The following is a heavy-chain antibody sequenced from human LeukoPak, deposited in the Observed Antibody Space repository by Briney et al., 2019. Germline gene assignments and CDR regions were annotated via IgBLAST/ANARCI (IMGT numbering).Heavy chain of an antibody. J-gene: IGHJ3*01. CDR3: AREGRMGTADAFDV. D-gene: IGHD1-14*01. CDR2: VGIAGDT. Sequence: GGSLRLSCAASGFTFNNYEMHWFRQTAGKGLEWVSAVGIAGDTFYAGSVKGRFSISRDNAESSLFLQMNSLRAGDTAVYYCAREGRMGTADAFDVWGQGTMVTVSS. V-gene: IGHV3-13*01. CDR1: GFTFNNYE.